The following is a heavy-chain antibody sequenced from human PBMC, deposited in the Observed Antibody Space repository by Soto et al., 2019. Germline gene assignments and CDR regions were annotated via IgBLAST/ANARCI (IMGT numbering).Heavy chain of an antibody. D-gene: IGHD4-17*01. CDR3: ARHTTVTSPFDP. Sequence: QVQLQESGPGLVKPAETLSLTCTVSGGSISFYYWSWIRQSPGKGLEWIGFRYYSGSTNYNPSLKSRVSMSVDTSKNQFSMKLRSVNAADTAGYYCARHTTVTSPFDPWGQGTQVTVSS. J-gene: IGHJ5*02. CDR1: GGSISFYY. CDR2: RYYSGST. V-gene: IGHV4-59*08.